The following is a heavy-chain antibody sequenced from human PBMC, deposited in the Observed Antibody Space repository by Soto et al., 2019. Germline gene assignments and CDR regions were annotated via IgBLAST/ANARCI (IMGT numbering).Heavy chain of an antibody. V-gene: IGHV5-51*01. J-gene: IGHJ6*02. CDR2: IYPGDSDT. D-gene: IGHD1-26*01. Sequence: GESLKISCKASGYSFTSYWIGWVRQMPGKGLEWMGIIYPGDSDTRYSPSFQGQVTISADKSISTAYLQWSSLKALDTAMYYCAAYSGSFYYGMDVWGQGTTVTVSS. CDR3: AAYSGSFYYGMDV. CDR1: GYSFTSYW.